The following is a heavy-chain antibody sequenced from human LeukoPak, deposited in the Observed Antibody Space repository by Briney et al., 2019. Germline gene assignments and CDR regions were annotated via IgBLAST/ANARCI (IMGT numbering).Heavy chain of an antibody. CDR3: ARTSIFGIYYFDY. D-gene: IGHD3-3*01. V-gene: IGHV4-30-2*01. J-gene: IGHJ4*02. CDR1: GGSISSGGYY. CDR2: IYHSGST. Sequence: SQTLSLTCTVSGGSISSGGYYWSWIRQPPGKGLEWIGYIYHSGSTYYNPSLKSRVTMSVDRSNNQFSLKLSSMTAADTAVYYCARTSIFGIYYFDYWGQGTLVTVSS.